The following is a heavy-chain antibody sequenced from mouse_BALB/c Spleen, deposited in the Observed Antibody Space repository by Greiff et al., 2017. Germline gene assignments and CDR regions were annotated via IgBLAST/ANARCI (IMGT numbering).Heavy chain of an antibody. Sequence: EVNVVESGGGLVKPGGSLKLSCAASGFTFSSYAMSWVRQSPEKRLEWVAEISSGGSYTYYPDTVTGRFTISRDNAKNTLYLEMSSLRSEDTAMYYCARGEGKTYWGQGTLVTVSA. J-gene: IGHJ3*01. V-gene: IGHV5-9-4*01. CDR3: ARGEGKTY. CDR2: ISSGGSYT. CDR1: GFTFSSYA.